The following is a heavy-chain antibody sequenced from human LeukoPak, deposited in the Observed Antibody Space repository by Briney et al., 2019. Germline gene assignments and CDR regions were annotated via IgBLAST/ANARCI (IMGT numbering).Heavy chain of an antibody. D-gene: IGHD5-12*01. CDR2: IYHSGST. CDR3: ARHRPEWLRPGGMDA. V-gene: IGHV4-4*02. J-gene: IGHJ6*02. Sequence: PSGTLSLTCAVSGGSISSSNWWSWVRQPPGKGLEWIGEIYHSGSTNYNPSLKSRVTISVDTSKNQFSLKLSSVTAADTAVYYCARHRPEWLRPGGMDAWGQGTTVTVSS. CDR1: GGSISSSNW.